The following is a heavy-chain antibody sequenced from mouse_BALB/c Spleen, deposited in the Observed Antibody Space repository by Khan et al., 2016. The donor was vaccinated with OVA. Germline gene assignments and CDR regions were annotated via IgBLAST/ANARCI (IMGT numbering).Heavy chain of an antibody. CDR1: GYSITRDYA. CDR3: TRGRAY. CDR2: IRYSGST. Sequence: EVQLQESGPGLVKPSQSLSLTCTVTGYSITRDYAWNWIPHFPGNKLEWLGYIRYSGSTSYTPSLNSRISLTRDPYKNQFFLQLNSVTTEDTATYYCTRGRAYWGQGTLVTVSA. D-gene: IGHD3-3*01. J-gene: IGHJ3*01. V-gene: IGHV3-2*02.